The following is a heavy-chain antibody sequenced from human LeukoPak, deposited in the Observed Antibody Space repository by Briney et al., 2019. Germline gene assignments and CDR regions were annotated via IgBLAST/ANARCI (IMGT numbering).Heavy chain of an antibody. CDR3: ARVDYGDYLPYYYYYMDV. CDR1: GGSFSGYY. CDR2: INHSGST. J-gene: IGHJ6*03. Sequence: SETLSLTCAVYGGSFSGYYWSWIRQPPGKGLEWIGEINHSGSTNYSPSLKSRVTISVDTSKNQFSLKVSSVTAADTAVYYCARVDYGDYLPYYYYYMDVWGKGTTVTVSS. D-gene: IGHD4-17*01. V-gene: IGHV4-34*01.